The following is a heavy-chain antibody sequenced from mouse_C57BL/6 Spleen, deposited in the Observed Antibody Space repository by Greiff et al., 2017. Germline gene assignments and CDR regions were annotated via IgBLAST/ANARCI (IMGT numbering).Heavy chain of an antibody. CDR1: GYAFSSSW. V-gene: IGHV1-82*01. J-gene: IGHJ4*01. CDR2: IYPGDGDT. D-gene: IGHD2-5*01. CDR3: ARAAAPYYSNYGAMDY. Sequence: VQLQQSGPELVKPGASVKISCKASGYAFSSSWMNWVKQRPGKGLEWIGRIYPGDGDTNYNGKFKGKATLTADKSSSTAYMQLSSLTSEDSAVYFCARAAAPYYSNYGAMDYWGQGTSVTVSS.